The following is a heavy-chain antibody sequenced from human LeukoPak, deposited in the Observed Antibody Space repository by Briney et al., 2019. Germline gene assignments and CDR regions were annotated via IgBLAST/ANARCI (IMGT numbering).Heavy chain of an antibody. CDR3: AKGDDYGDF. Sequence: SCKASGFTFSSYGMHWVRQAPGKGLECVAVISYDGSNKYYADSVKGRFTISRDNSKNTLYLQINSLRSEDTAVYYCAKGDDYGDFWGQGTLVTVSS. CDR2: ISYDGSNK. V-gene: IGHV3-30*18. J-gene: IGHJ4*02. CDR1: GFTFSSYG.